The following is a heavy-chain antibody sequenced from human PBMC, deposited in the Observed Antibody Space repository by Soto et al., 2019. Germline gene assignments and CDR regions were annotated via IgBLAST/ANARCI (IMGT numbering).Heavy chain of an antibody. D-gene: IGHD3-3*01. CDR1: GDTFTSYT. CDR2: INAGVGNR. J-gene: IGHJ3*02. CDR3: ARVWSDCSSPSCYDKDAFDI. V-gene: IGHV1-3*01. Sequence: QVHLVQSGPEVKKPGASVKVSCKTSGDTFTSYTIHWVRQAPGQRLEWMGWINAGVGNRKYSQKFQGRVTITRDTSATTVYMELSRLTSEDTALYYCARVWSDCSSPSCYDKDAFDIWGQGTMVTVSS.